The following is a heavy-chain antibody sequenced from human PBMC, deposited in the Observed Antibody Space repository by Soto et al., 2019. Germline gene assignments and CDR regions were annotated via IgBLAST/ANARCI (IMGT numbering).Heavy chain of an antibody. Sequence: KVLEWVSLISWDGESTYYADSVKGRFTISRDNSKNSLYLQMHSLRTKDTALYFFFQAEDGIRDTVPVSAFLLNRSSDL. J-gene: IGHJ2*01. V-gene: IGHV3-43*01. CDR2: ISWDGEST. CDR3: FQAEDGIRDTVPVSAFLLNRSSDL. D-gene: IGHD2-15*01.